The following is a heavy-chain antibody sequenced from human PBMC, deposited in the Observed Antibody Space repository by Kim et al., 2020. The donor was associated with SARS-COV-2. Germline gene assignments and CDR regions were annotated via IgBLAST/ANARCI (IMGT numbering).Heavy chain of an antibody. J-gene: IGHJ4*02. CDR3: TTGPRN. Sequence: GGSLRLSCAASGFTFSSACLNWVRQAPGKGLEWLVRVKSKTDGGAIDYAAPVKGRFILSRDDSKNTLSLQMDSLKAEDTAVYYCTTGPRNWGLGTLVTVSS. V-gene: IGHV3-15*01. CDR2: VKSKTDGGAI. CDR1: GFTFSSAC.